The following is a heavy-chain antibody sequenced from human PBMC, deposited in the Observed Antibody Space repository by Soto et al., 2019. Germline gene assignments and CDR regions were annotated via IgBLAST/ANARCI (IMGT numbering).Heavy chain of an antibody. Sequence: QVQLQQSGPGLVKPSETLTLTCTVSGGSVTSGNNYWSWIRQSPGKGLEWIGYIYSSGTTNYNVSPKSRVTVSLDTSKSQFSLRLSSMTAADTAVYFCARDRGVCCSGGRCYFYAMDVWGQGTTVTFAS. V-gene: IGHV4-61*01. CDR1: GGSVTSGNNY. D-gene: IGHD2-15*01. J-gene: IGHJ6*02. CDR3: ARDRGVCCSGGRCYFYAMDV. CDR2: IYSSGTT.